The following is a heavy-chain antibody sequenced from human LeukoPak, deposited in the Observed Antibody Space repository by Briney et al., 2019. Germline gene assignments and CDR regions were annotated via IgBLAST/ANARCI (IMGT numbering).Heavy chain of an antibody. CDR2: IYYSGST. D-gene: IGHD3-22*01. Sequence: SETLSLTCAVYGGSFSGYYWGWIRQPPGKGLEWIGSIYYSGSTYYNPSLKRRVTISVDTSKNQFSLKLRSVTAADTAVYYCARADRYYYDSSGPLGPWGQGTLVTVSS. V-gene: IGHV4-34*01. J-gene: IGHJ5*02. CDR3: ARADRYYYDSSGPLGP. CDR1: GGSFSGYY.